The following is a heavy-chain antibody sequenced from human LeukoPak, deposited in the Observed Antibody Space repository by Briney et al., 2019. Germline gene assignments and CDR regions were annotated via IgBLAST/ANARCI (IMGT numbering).Heavy chain of an antibody. V-gene: IGHV1-69*01. CDR1: GGTFSSYA. J-gene: IGHJ3*02. CDR3: ASFGGGVVNLLDAFDI. Sequence: GSSVKVSCKASGGTFSSYAISWVRQAPGQGLEWMGGIIPIFGTANYAQKFQGRVTITADESTSTAYMELSSLRSEDTAVYYCASFGGGVVNLLDAFDIWGQGTMVTVSS. CDR2: IIPIFGTA. D-gene: IGHD3-3*01.